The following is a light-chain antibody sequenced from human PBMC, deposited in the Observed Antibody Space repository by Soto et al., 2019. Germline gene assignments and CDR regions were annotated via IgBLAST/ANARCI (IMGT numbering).Light chain of an antibody. J-gene: IGKJ5*01. CDR2: GAS. CDR1: QSVSSN. V-gene: IGKV3-15*01. Sequence: EIVMTQSPATLSVSPGERATLSCRTSQSVSSNLAWYQQKPGQAPRLLIYGASTRATVIPARFSGSGSGTEFTLTISSPQSEDFSVYYCQQYNNWPPITFGQGTRLEIK. CDR3: QQYNNWPPIT.